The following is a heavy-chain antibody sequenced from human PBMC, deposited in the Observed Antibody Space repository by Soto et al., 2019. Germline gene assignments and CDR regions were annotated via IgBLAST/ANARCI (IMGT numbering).Heavy chain of an antibody. CDR1: GGTFSSYA. J-gene: IGHJ5*02. CDR3: ARDPPPYCSGGSCNNWFDP. Sequence: QVQLVQSGAEVKKPGSSVKVSCKASGGTFSSYAISWVRQAPGQGLEWMGGIIPIFGTANYAQKCQGRVTITADESTSTAYMELSSLRSEDTAVYYCARDPPPYCSGGSCNNWFDPWGQGTLVTVSS. D-gene: IGHD2-15*01. V-gene: IGHV1-69*12. CDR2: IIPIFGTA.